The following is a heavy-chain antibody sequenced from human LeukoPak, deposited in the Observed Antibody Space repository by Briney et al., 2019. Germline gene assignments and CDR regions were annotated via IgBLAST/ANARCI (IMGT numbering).Heavy chain of an antibody. Sequence: GGSLRLSCAASGFTFSGSAMPWVRQASGKGLEWVGRIRSKANSYATAYAASVKGRFTISRDDSKNTAYLQMNSLKTDDAAVYYCTRLAGYCSSTSCLPSWGQGTLVTVSS. CDR1: GFTFSGSA. J-gene: IGHJ4*02. D-gene: IGHD2-2*01. CDR2: IRSKANSYAT. V-gene: IGHV3-73*01. CDR3: TRLAGYCSSTSCLPS.